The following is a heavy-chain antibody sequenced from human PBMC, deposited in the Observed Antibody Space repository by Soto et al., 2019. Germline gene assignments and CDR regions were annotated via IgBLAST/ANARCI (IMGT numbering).Heavy chain of an antibody. CDR3: TIGPFQSELLVSFYFEN. V-gene: IGHV1-69*01. D-gene: IGHD1-26*01. Sequence: QVRLVQSGAEVKRPGSSVRVSCKASGGSFSSYATSWVRQAPGQGLEWMGGITPMFGTATYTQKFQGRITITADEATKTAYMEVSRLRPADTAVYYCTIGPFQSELLVSFYFENWGQGTLLSVSS. J-gene: IGHJ4*02. CDR1: GGSFSSYA. CDR2: ITPMFGTA.